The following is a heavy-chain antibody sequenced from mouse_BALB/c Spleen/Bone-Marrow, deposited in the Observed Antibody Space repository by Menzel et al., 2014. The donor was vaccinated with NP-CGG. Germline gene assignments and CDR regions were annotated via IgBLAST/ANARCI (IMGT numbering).Heavy chain of an antibody. V-gene: IGHV1-4*01. Sequence: QVQLKQSGAELARPGASVKMSCKASGYTFDYYTVQWVKQGPGQGLEWIGYINPSSGYTNYNQKFKDKATLTADKSSSTAYMQLSSLTSEDSAVYYCAREVYGSWFAYWGQGTLVTVSA. CDR2: INPSSGYT. CDR3: AREVYGSWFAY. J-gene: IGHJ3*01. CDR1: GYTFDYYT. D-gene: IGHD2-2*01.